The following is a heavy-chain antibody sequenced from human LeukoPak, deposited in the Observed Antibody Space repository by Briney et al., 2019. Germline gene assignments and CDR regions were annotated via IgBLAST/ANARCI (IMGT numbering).Heavy chain of an antibody. V-gene: IGHV3-73*01. J-gene: IGHJ4*02. CDR1: GFNFSGAA. CDR3: TVYSDTGLL. Sequence: GSLRLSCAASGFNFSGAALHWVRQASGKGLEWVGRVRTKANNYATTYIAPVKGRFTISRDDSRSAAYLQMNSLETEDTAVYYCTVYSDTGLLWGQGTLVTVSS. D-gene: IGHD3-16*01. CDR2: VRTKANNYAT.